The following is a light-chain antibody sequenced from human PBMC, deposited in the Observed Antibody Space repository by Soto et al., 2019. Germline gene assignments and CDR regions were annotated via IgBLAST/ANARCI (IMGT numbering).Light chain of an antibody. CDR1: SSNIESNY. V-gene: IGLV1-47*01. CDR2: RNS. CDR3: VAWDDSRGGV. Sequence: QSVLTQPPSASGTPGQRVTICCSGSSSNIESNYVYWCQQFPGTAPKLLIYRNSQRPSGVPDRFSGSKSGTSASLAISGLRSEDEADYYCVAWDDSRGGVFGTGTKLTVL. J-gene: IGLJ1*01.